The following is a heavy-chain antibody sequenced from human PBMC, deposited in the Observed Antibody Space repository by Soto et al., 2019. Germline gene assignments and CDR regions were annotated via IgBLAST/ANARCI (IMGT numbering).Heavy chain of an antibody. Sequence: QVQLVQSGAEVKKPGSSVKVSCKASGGTFSSYAISWVRQAPAQGLEWMGGIIPIFGTANYAQKFQGRVTITADESTSTAYMELSSLRSEDTAVYYCARWVGSSSSGYSYYGMDVWGQGTTVTVSS. CDR2: IIPIFGTA. D-gene: IGHD6-6*01. CDR1: GGTFSSYA. CDR3: ARWVGSSSSGYSYYGMDV. V-gene: IGHV1-69*01. J-gene: IGHJ6*02.